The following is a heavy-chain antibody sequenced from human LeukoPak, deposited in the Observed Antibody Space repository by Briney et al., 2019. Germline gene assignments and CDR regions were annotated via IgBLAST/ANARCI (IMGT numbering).Heavy chain of an antibody. D-gene: IGHD4-23*01. J-gene: IGHJ4*02. CDR2: IKSKTDGGTT. Sequence: GGPLRLSCAASGFTFSNAWMSWVRQAPGKRLEWVGSIKSKTDGGTTDYAAPVKGRFTKSRYDSKNTLYLQMISLKTEDTAVYYCTSGLYGINSVVRDFWGQGTLVTVSS. CDR3: TSGLYGINSVVRDF. CDR1: GFTFSNAW. V-gene: IGHV3-15*01.